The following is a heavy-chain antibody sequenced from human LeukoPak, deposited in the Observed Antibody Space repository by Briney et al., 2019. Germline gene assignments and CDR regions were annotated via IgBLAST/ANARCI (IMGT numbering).Heavy chain of an antibody. CDR3: TRSHGVY. Sequence: KSSETLSLTCTVSGGSVSSTTYYWGWIRQPPGKGLEWIGIVAYSGSTYYSPSLESRVTISVDRSKNQFSLRLTSVTAADTAVYCCTRSHGVYWGQGTLVTVSS. D-gene: IGHD4-17*01. CDR2: VAYSGST. J-gene: IGHJ1*01. CDR1: GGSVSSTTYY. V-gene: IGHV4-39*01.